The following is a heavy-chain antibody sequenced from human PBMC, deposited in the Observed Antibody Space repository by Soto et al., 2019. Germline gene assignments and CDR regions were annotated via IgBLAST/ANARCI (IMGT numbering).Heavy chain of an antibody. CDR2: ISGSGGST. D-gene: IGHD3-22*01. CDR3: AKSPGMYYYDSSGYYHYDY. Sequence: ETLSLTCTVSGGSVSSGSYYWSWIRQPPGKGLEWVSAISGSGGSTYYADSVKGRFTISRDNSKNTLYLQMNSLRAEDTAVYYCAKSPGMYYYDSSGYYHYDYWGQGTLVTVSS. CDR1: GGSVSSGSYY. J-gene: IGHJ4*02. V-gene: IGHV3-23*01.